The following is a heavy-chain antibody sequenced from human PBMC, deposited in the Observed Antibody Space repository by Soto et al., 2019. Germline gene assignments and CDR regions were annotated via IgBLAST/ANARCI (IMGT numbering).Heavy chain of an antibody. Sequence: GGSLRLSCAASGFTFSSYGMHWVRQAPGKGLEWVAVISYDGSNKYYADSVKGRFTISRDNSKNTLYLQMNSLRAEDTAVYYCAKDRGMVRGSYYFDNWGQGTLVTVSS. D-gene: IGHD3-10*01. CDR2: ISYDGSNK. V-gene: IGHV3-30*18. CDR1: GFTFSSYG. CDR3: AKDRGMVRGSYYFDN. J-gene: IGHJ4*02.